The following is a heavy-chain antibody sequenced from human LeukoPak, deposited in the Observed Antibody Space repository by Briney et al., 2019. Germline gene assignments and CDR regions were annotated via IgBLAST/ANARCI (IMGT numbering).Heavy chain of an antibody. CDR1: GGSISSYY. CDR3: ASLKFGEFHY. CDR2: IYYSGST. V-gene: IGHV4-59*08. J-gene: IGHJ4*02. D-gene: IGHD3-10*01. Sequence: PSETLSLTCTVSGGSISSYYWSWIRQPPGKGLEWIGYIYYSGSTNYNPSLKSRVTISVDTSKNQFSLKPSSVTAADTAVYYCASLKFGEFHYWGQGTLVTVSS.